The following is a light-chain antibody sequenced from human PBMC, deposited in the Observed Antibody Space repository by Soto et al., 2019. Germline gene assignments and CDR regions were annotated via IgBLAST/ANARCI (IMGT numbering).Light chain of an antibody. CDR2: WAS. Sequence: DIVMTQPPDSLAVSLGERATINCKSSQSVLYSSNNKNYLAWYQQRPGQPPKLLIYWASTRESGVPDRFSGSGSGTDFTLTITSLHAEDVAVYYCQQYESTPPTFGQGTKLEIK. CDR3: QQYESTPPT. CDR1: QSVLYSSNNKNY. V-gene: IGKV4-1*01. J-gene: IGKJ2*01.